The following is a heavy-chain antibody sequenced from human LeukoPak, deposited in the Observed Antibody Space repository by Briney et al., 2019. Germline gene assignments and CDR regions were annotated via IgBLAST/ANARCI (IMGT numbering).Heavy chain of an antibody. D-gene: IGHD3-22*01. CDR1: GGSISSSSYY. Sequence: SETLSLTCTVSGGSISSSSYYWGWIRQPPGKGLEWIGSIYYSGSTYYNPSLKSRVTISVDTSKNQFSLKLSSVTAADTAVYYCARVRLVGSGYFNWFDPWGQGTLVTVSS. V-gene: IGHV4-39*01. CDR3: ARVRLVGSGYFNWFDP. CDR2: IYYSGST. J-gene: IGHJ5*02.